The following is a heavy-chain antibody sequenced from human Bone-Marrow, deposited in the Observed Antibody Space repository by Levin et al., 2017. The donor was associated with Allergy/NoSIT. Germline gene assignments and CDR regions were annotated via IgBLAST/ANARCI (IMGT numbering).Heavy chain of an antibody. D-gene: IGHD6-13*01. CDR3: ARHDAYSPIDY. Sequence: KPSETLSLTCTVSGGSISSSSYYWGWIRQPPGKGLEWIGSIYYSGSTYYNPSLKSRVTISVDTSKNQFSLKLSSVTAADTAVYYCARHDAYSPIDYWGQGTLVTVSS. V-gene: IGHV4-39*01. CDR1: GGSISSSSYY. CDR2: IYYSGST. J-gene: IGHJ4*02.